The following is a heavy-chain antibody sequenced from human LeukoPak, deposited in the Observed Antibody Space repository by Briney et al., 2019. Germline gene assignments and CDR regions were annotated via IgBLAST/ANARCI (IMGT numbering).Heavy chain of an antibody. CDR3: ARDSLPTIAVAGVGGY. J-gene: IGHJ4*02. V-gene: IGHV3-30-3*01. D-gene: IGHD6-19*01. Sequence: GGSLRLSCAASGFTSSSYAMHWVRQAPGKGLEWVAVISYDGSNKYYADSVKGRFTISRDNSKNTLYLQMNSLRAEDTAVYYCARDSLPTIAVAGVGGYWGQGTLVTVSS. CDR1: GFTSSSYA. CDR2: ISYDGSNK.